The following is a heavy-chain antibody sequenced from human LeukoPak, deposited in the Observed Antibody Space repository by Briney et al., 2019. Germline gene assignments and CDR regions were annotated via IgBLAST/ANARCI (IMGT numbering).Heavy chain of an antibody. CDR1: GGSISSYY. V-gene: IGHV4-59*08. Sequence: SETLSLTCTVSGGSISSYYWSWIRQPPGKGLEWLGYIYYSGSTNYNPSLKSRVTISVDTSKNQFSLKLSSVTAADTAVYYCARHKRGYSGYEPFDYWGQGTLVTVSS. D-gene: IGHD5-12*01. CDR3: ARHKRGYSGYEPFDY. CDR2: IYYSGST. J-gene: IGHJ4*02.